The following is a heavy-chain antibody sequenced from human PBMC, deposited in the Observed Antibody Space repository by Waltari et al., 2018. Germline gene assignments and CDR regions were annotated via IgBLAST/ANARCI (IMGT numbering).Heavy chain of an antibody. V-gene: IGHV3-48*03. CDR1: GFTFSSYE. Sequence: EVQLVESGGGLVQPGGSLRLSCAASGFTFSSYEMTWVRQAPGKGLEWVSYISSSGSTIYYADSVKGRFTISRDNAKNSLYLQMNSLRAEDTAVYYCAREGYCSSTSCGFDPWGQGTLVTVSS. CDR2: ISSSGSTI. CDR3: AREGYCSSTSCGFDP. J-gene: IGHJ5*02. D-gene: IGHD2-2*01.